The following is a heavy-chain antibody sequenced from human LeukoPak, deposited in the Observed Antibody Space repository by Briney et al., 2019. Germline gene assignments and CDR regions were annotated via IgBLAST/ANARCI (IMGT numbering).Heavy chain of an antibody. V-gene: IGHV3-7*01. CDR3: ARRGGSSSWYLKYYFDY. Sequence: GGSLRLSCAASGFTFSSYWMSWVRQAPGKGLEWVANINQDGSEKYYVDSVKGRFTISRDNAKNSLYLQTDSLRAEDTAVYYCARRGGSSSWYLKYYFDYWGQGTLVTVSS. CDR1: GFTFSSYW. J-gene: IGHJ4*02. D-gene: IGHD6-13*01. CDR2: INQDGSEK.